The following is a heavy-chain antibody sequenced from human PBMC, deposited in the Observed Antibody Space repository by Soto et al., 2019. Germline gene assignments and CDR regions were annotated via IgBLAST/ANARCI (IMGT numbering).Heavy chain of an antibody. CDR3: AHRPSGWYLFDY. D-gene: IGHD6-19*01. Sequence: SGPSGDPTDTLTLTCTFAGFSLSTIGLGVGWMRQPPGKALEWLALIYWNDDKRYSPSLKARLTITKDTSKNQVVLTMTNMDPVDTATYYCAHRPSGWYLFDYWGQGTLVTVSS. V-gene: IGHV2-5*01. CDR1: GFSLSTIGLG. J-gene: IGHJ4*02. CDR2: IYWNDDK.